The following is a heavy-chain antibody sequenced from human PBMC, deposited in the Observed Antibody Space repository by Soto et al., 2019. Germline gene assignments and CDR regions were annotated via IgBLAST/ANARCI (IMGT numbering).Heavy chain of an antibody. V-gene: IGHV3-23*01. CDR2: ISGSGGSGRG. CDR1: GFSFRKYA. Sequence: PGGSLRLSCVGSGFSFRKYAMNWVRQAPGKGQEWVSGISGSGGSGRGFYADPVKGRFTISRDNSKNTLYLEMNSLRAEDTAVYYCAKDMDDYSSAIDFWGQGTLVTVSS. J-gene: IGHJ4*02. D-gene: IGHD4-4*01. CDR3: AKDMDDYSSAIDF.